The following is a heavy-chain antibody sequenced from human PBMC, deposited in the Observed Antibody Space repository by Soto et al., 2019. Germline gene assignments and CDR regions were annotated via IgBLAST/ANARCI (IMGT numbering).Heavy chain of an antibody. V-gene: IGHV4-39*01. CDR2: IYYSGST. CDR3: ARHSDDYSNPHRAGYYYMDV. D-gene: IGHD4-4*01. Sequence: PSETLSLTCTVSGGSISSSSYYWGWIRQPPGKGLEWIGSIYYSGSTYYNPSLKSRVTISVDTSKNQFSLKLSSVTAADTAVYYCARHSDDYSNPHRAGYYYMDVWGKGTTVTVSS. J-gene: IGHJ6*03. CDR1: GGSISSSSYY.